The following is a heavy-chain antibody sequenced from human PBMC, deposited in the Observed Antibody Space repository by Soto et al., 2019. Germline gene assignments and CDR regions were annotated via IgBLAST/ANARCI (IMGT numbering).Heavy chain of an antibody. V-gene: IGHV4-61*01. CDR2: ISYTGDT. D-gene: IGHD2-2*01. CDR1: GDSVSSDRYF. CDR3: ARGDQVLDY. Sequence: SETLSLTCSVSGDSVSSDRYFWTWIRQPPGKGLEWIAYISYTGDTNYNPSLKSRVTISVDTSRNQFSLKLNSVTAADTAVYYCARGDQVLDYWGQGTLVTVSS. J-gene: IGHJ4*02.